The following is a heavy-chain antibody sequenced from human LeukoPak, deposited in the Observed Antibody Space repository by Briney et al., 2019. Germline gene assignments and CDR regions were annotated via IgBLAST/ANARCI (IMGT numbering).Heavy chain of an antibody. Sequence: GRSLRLSCAASGFTFDDYAMHWVRQAPGKGLEWVSGINWNSGSIGYADSVKGRFTISRDNAKNSLYLQMNSLRAEDTAVYYCARDRGLDYYYYYGMDVWGQGTTVTVSS. CDR1: GFTFDDYA. CDR3: ARDRGLDYYYYYGMDV. CDR2: INWNSGSI. D-gene: IGHD5-12*01. J-gene: IGHJ6*02. V-gene: IGHV3-9*01.